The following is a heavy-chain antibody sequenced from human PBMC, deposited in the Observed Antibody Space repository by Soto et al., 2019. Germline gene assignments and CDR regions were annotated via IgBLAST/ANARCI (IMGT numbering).Heavy chain of an antibody. V-gene: IGHV3-53*01. J-gene: IGHJ3*02. CDR3: ATQRTNDYGDPNDALDI. D-gene: IGHD4-17*01. Sequence: EVQLVESGGGLIQPGGSLRLSCAASGFSVSANYMNWVRQAPWKGLQLVSLLYAAGATFYADSVKVRFTISRDSSKNTLYLQMDSLRVEHTAVYYSATQRTNDYGDPNDALDIWGQGTVVSVSS. CDR1: GFSVSANY. CDR2: LYAAGAT.